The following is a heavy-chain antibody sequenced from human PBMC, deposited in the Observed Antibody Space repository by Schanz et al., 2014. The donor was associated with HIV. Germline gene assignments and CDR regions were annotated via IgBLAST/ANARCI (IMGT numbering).Heavy chain of an antibody. J-gene: IGHJ5*02. CDR3: ARRGPIAAIDFSLDP. Sequence: QVQVVESGGGVVQPGRSLTLSCATTGFPLRDYGMHWVRQAAGKGLEWLAFISYNGNEKDYGDSVKGRFMISRDNSNNTLYLQMNSLRAEDTAVYYCARRGPIAAIDFSLDPWGQGTLVTVSS. V-gene: IGHV3-33*08. D-gene: IGHD6-13*01. CDR1: GFPLRDYG. CDR2: ISYNGNEK.